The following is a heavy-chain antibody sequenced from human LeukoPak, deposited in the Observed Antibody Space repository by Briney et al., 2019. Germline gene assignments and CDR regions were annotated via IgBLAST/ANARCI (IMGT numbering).Heavy chain of an antibody. CDR1: GDTFIPYT. CDR2: IIPSLDVA. Sequence: ASVKVSRKASGDTFIPYTFSWVRQAPGQGLEWIGRIIPSLDVANYAHKFQGRVTLSVDRVTATTYMEVTSLRSEDTAIYYCARDHCSPGTCLGGHWGQGTLVTVSS. V-gene: IGHV1-69*04. CDR3: ARDHCSPGTCLGGH. D-gene: IGHD2-15*01. J-gene: IGHJ4*02.